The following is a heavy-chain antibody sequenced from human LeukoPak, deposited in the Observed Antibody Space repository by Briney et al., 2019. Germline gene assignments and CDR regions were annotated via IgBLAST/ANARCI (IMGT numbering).Heavy chain of an antibody. Sequence: NTGGSLRLSRAASGFTFSTYSMHWVRQAPGKGLEWVSSISSSSSYIYYADSVKGRFTISRDNAKNSLYLQMNSLRAEDTAVYYCARDLGAYYGSGTQFDYWGQGTLVTVSS. J-gene: IGHJ4*02. CDR1: GFTFSTYS. CDR2: ISSSSSYI. CDR3: ARDLGAYYGSGTQFDY. D-gene: IGHD3-10*01. V-gene: IGHV3-21*01.